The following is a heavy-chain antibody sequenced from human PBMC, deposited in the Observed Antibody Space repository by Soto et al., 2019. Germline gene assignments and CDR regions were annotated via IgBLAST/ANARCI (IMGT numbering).Heavy chain of an antibody. D-gene: IGHD6-13*01. V-gene: IGHV6-1*01. CDR3: AREEIAAAYNWFDP. J-gene: IGHJ5*02. CDR1: GDSVSRNSAT. CDR2: TYYRSKWYN. Sequence: SQTLSLTCAISGDSVSRNSATWNWIRQSPSRGLEWLGRTYYRSKWYNDYAVSVKSRVTINPDTSKNQFSLQLNSVTPEDTAVYYCAREEIAAAYNWFDPWGQGTLVTVSS.